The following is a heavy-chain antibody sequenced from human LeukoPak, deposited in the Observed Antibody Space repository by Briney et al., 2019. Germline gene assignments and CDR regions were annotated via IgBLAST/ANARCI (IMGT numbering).Heavy chain of an antibody. CDR1: GGSISSGGYY. J-gene: IGHJ3*02. CDR2: IYYSGST. V-gene: IGHV4-31*03. CDR3: ARAPRYYDYVWGSFQGAFDI. Sequence: SETLSLTCTVSGGSISSGGYYWSWIRQHPGKGLEWIGYIYYSGSTYYNPSLKSRVTISVDTSKNQFSLKLSSVTAADTAVYYCARAPRYYDYVWGSFQGAFDIWGQGTMVTVSS. D-gene: IGHD3-16*01.